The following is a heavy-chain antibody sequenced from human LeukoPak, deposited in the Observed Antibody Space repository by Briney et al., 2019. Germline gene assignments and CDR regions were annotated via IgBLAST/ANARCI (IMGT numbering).Heavy chain of an antibody. Sequence: PSETLSLTCAVYGGSFSGFYWSWIRQPPGKGLEWIGEINHSGSTNSNPSLKSRVTISVDTPKNQFSLKLSSVTAADTAVYYCARLPKPSYYYYYMDVWGKGTTVTISS. CDR2: INHSGST. CDR3: ARLPKPSYYYYYMDV. CDR1: GGSFSGFY. V-gene: IGHV4-34*01. J-gene: IGHJ6*03.